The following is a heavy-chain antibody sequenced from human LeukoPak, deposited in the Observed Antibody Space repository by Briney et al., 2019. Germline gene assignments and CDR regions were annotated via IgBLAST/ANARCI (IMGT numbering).Heavy chain of an antibody. J-gene: IGHJ4*02. D-gene: IGHD3-22*01. CDR1: GFVFSKNG. CDR3: AKGTLTYDSSGYYFDY. V-gene: IGHV3-30*02. Sequence: GGSLRLSCAAAGFVFSKNGMHWVRQAPGKGLEWVAFIRHDETEEYYADSVKGRFTISRDNAKNSLYLQMNSLRAEDTALYYCAKGTLTYDSSGYYFDYWGQGTLVTVSS. CDR2: IRHDETEE.